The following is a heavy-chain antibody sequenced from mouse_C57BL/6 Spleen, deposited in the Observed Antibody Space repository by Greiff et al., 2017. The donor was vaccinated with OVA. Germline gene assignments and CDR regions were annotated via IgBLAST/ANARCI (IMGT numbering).Heavy chain of an antibody. Sequence: QVQLQQPGAELVMPGASVKLSCKASGYTFTSYWMHWVKQRPGQGLEWIGEIDPSDSYTNYNQKFKGKSTLTVDKSSSTAYMQLSSLTSEDSAVYYCARIRTNDYWGQGTTLTVSS. CDR3: ARIRTNDY. V-gene: IGHV1-69*01. CDR2: IDPSDSYT. CDR1: GYTFTSYW. J-gene: IGHJ2*01.